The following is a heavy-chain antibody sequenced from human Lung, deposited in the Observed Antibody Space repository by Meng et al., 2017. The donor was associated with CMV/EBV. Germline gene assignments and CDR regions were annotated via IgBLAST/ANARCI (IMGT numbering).Heavy chain of an antibody. CDR1: GGTFSSYA. D-gene: IGHD2-15*01. V-gene: IGHV1-69*04. CDR2: LIPILGEV. J-gene: IGHJ5*02. Sequence: SVXVSCKASGGTFSSYAISWVRQAPGQGLEWMGRLIPILGEVNYAQKFQGRVTITADKSTSTVFMELSSLRLDDTAVYYCARGGAGLEYCSDGSCYWSWLDPWXQGTLVTVSS. CDR3: ARGGAGLEYCSDGSCYWSWLDP.